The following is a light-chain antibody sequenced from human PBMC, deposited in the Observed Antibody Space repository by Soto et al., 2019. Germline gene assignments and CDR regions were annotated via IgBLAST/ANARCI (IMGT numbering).Light chain of an antibody. CDR2: GAS. CDR3: QQYGSSPIT. CDR1: QSVGSTY. J-gene: IGKJ5*01. Sequence: EIVLTQSPGTLSLSPGERATLSCRASQSVGSTYLVWYQQKPGQPPRLLIYGASSRATGIPDRFSGSGSGPDFTLSLSRLEPEDFAVYYCQQYGSSPITFGQGTRLEIK. V-gene: IGKV3-20*01.